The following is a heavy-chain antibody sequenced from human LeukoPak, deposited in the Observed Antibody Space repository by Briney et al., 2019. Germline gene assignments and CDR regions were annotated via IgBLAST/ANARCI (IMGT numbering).Heavy chain of an antibody. D-gene: IGHD1-26*01. Sequence: ASVKVSCKASGYTFTSYGISWVRQAPGQGLEWMGLINPTGGSTGYAQKFQGRVTMTRDMSTSTDYMELSSLRSEDTAVYYCATMYSGSYYSPLDYWGQGTLVTVSS. CDR3: ATMYSGSYYSPLDY. CDR1: GYTFTSYG. CDR2: INPTGGST. V-gene: IGHV1-46*01. J-gene: IGHJ4*02.